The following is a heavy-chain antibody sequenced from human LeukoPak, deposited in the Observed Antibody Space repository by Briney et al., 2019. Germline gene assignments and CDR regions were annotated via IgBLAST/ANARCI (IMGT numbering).Heavy chain of an antibody. CDR2: INPNSGGT. CDR1: GYTFTGYY. CDR3: ARDFVVVTAMGTFVSYFDY. D-gene: IGHD2-21*02. V-gene: IGHV1-2*02. Sequence: ASVKVSCKASGYTFTGYYMHWVRQAPGQGLEWMGWINPNSGGTNYAQKFQGRDTMTRDTSISTAYMELSRLRSDDTAVYYCARDFVVVTAMGTFVSYFDYWGQGTLVTVSS. J-gene: IGHJ4*02.